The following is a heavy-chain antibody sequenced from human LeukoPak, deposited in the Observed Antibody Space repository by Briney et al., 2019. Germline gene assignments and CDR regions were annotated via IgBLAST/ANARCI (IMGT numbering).Heavy chain of an antibody. CDR3: ASGYCSGGSCYPNWFDP. J-gene: IGHJ5*02. V-gene: IGHV4-4*02. Sequence: SETLSLTCAVSGGSISSSNWWSWVRQPPGKGLEWIGEIYHSGGTNYNPSLKSRVTISVDKSKNQFSLKLSSVTAADTAVYYCASGYCSGGSCYPNWFDPWGQGTLVTVSS. CDR1: GGSISSSNW. D-gene: IGHD2-15*01. CDR2: IYHSGGT.